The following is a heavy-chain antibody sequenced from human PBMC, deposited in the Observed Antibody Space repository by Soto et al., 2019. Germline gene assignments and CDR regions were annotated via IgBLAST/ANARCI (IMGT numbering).Heavy chain of an antibody. V-gene: IGHV4-31*03. CDR3: ASVLTTVTTGGGYYFDY. Sequence: PSETLSLTCTVSGGSISSGGYYWSWIRQHPGKGLEWIGYIYYSGSTYYNPSLKSRVTISVETSKNQFSLKLSSVTAADTAVYYCASVLTTVTTGGGYYFDYWGQGTLVTVSS. CDR2: IYYSGST. D-gene: IGHD4-17*01. CDR1: GGSISSGGYY. J-gene: IGHJ4*02.